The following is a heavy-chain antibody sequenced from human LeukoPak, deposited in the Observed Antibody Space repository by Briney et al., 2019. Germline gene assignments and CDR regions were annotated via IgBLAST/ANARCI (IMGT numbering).Heavy chain of an antibody. J-gene: IGHJ4*02. Sequence: ASVKISCKASGYTFNDYYIHWVQQAPGKGLEWMGRVDLEDGETIYAEKFQGRVTITADTSTDTAFMDLSSLTSFDTAVYYCARGSRSFDWLRSYFDFWGQGTLVSVSP. V-gene: IGHV1-69-2*01. CDR3: ARGSRSFDWLRSYFDF. CDR2: VDLEDGET. CDR1: GYTFNDYY. D-gene: IGHD3-9*01.